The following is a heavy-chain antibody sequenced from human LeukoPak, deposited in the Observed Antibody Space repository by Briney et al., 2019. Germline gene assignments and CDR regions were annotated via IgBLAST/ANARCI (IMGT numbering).Heavy chain of an antibody. J-gene: IGHJ5*02. CDR3: ARHCGDYDFWSGYPNWFDP. CDR2: IYYSGST. CDR1: GGSISSSSYY. V-gene: IGHV4-39*01. Sequence: SETLSLTCTVSGGSISSSSYYWGWIRQPPGKGLEWIGSIYYSGSTYYNPSPKSRVTISVDTSKNQFSLKLSSVTAADTAVYYCARHCGDYDFWSGYPNWFDPWGQGTLVTVSS. D-gene: IGHD3-3*01.